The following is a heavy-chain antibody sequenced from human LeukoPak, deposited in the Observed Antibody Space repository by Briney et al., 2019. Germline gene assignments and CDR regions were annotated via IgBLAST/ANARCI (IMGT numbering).Heavy chain of an antibody. CDR3: ARGLRQYYYDSSGYYPFWY. V-gene: IGHV1-2*04. J-gene: IGHJ4*02. CDR1: GYTFTGYY. D-gene: IGHD3-22*01. CDR2: INPNSGGT. Sequence: ASVKVSCKASGYTFTGYYMHWVRQAPGQGLEWMGWINPNSGGTNYAQKFQGWVTMTRDTSISTAYMELSRLRSDDTAVYYCARGLRQYYYDSSGYYPFWYWGQGTLVTVSS.